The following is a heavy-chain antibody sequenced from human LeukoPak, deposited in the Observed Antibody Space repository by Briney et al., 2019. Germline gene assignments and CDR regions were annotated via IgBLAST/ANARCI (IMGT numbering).Heavy chain of an antibody. CDR3: ARLPYGSGYWLHREGRDV. Sequence: PSETLSLTCTVSGASISSYYWSWIRQSPGKGLEWIGYIYYSGSTNYNPSLKSRVTISVDTSKKQFSLNLTSVTAADTAVYYCARLPYGSGYWLHREGRDVWGKGTTVTISS. V-gene: IGHV4-59*12. CDR1: GASISSYY. CDR2: IYYSGST. D-gene: IGHD3-10*01. J-gene: IGHJ6*04.